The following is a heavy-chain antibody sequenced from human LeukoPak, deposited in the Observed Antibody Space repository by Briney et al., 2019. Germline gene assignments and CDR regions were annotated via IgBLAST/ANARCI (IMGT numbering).Heavy chain of an antibody. CDR1: GFTFSSYA. D-gene: IGHD6-19*01. Sequence: GSLRLSCTTSGFTFSSYAMTWVRLAPGKGLEWVSTLSGRISGNGGGTYYADSVKGRFTISRDNAKNSLYLQMNSLRAEDTAVYYCARVGPSGWYAFDIWGQGTMVTVSS. J-gene: IGHJ3*02. CDR3: ARVGPSGWYAFDI. V-gene: IGHV3-23*01. CDR2: LSGRISGNGGGT.